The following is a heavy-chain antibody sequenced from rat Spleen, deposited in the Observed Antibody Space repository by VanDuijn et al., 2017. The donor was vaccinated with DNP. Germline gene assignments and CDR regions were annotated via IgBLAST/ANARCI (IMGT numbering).Heavy chain of an antibody. Sequence: EVQLQESGPGLVKPSQSLSLTCSVTGYSITSNYWGWIRKFPGNKMEWMGYISYSGSTSYNPSLKSRISISRDTSKNQFFLQLISVTTEDTATYYCARSVYYYGSYIPFDYWGQGVMVTVSS. D-gene: IGHD1-2*01. CDR1: GYSITSNY. CDR2: ISYSGST. V-gene: IGHV3-1*01. CDR3: ARSVYYYGSYIPFDY. J-gene: IGHJ2*01.